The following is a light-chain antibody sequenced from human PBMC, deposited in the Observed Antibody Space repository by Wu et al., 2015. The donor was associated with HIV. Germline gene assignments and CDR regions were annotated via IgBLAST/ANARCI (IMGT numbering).Light chain of an antibody. CDR1: QDIFTY. J-gene: IGKJ5*01. CDR2: DAS. Sequence: IQLTQSPSSLSASIGDRVNITCRASQDIFTYLAWYQQTPGKAPRVLIYDASTLQSGVSSRFSGSGSGADFTLTIGGLQREDFAVYFCQQLNSFPLTFGQGSRLEI. CDR3: QQLNSFPLT. V-gene: IGKV1-13*02.